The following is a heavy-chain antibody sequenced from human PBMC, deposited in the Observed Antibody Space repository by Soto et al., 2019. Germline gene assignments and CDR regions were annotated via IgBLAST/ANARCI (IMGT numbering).Heavy chain of an antibody. CDR2: ISESGDSA. CDR3: ARGNRGSCYSASDY. CDR1: GFTFNKFS. Sequence: PGGSLRLPCATSGFTFNKFSMNWVRQAPGKGLEWLSVISESGDSAFYADSVKGRFTISRDKSNNMVYLQMNSLRVEDTALHHCARGNRGSCYSASDYWGPGTLVTVSS. J-gene: IGHJ4*02. V-gene: IGHV3-23*01. D-gene: IGHD2-15*01.